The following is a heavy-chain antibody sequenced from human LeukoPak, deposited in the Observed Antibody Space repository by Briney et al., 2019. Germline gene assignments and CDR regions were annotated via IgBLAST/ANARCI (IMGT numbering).Heavy chain of an antibody. Sequence: PSETLSHTCTVSGGSISSYYWSWSRHPPRKGLQWIVYIYYSGSTNYNPSLKSRVTISVDTSKNQFSLKLSSVTAADTAVYYCARYNYYGFYWFDPWGQGTLVTVSS. CDR2: IYYSGST. V-gene: IGHV4-59*08. CDR3: ARYNYYGFYWFDP. D-gene: IGHD3-10*01. CDR1: GGSISSYY. J-gene: IGHJ5*02.